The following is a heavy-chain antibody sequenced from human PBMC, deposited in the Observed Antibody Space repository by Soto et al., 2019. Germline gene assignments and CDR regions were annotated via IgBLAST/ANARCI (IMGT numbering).Heavy chain of an antibody. V-gene: IGHV4-59*01. CDR1: GDSISSYY. Sequence: QVQLQESGPGLVKPSETLSLTCAVSGDSISSYYCMWIRQPPGKGLESIGYLYDGRSANYNPSLKSRVTLSVDTSTNQCSLTMSSMTAADTAVYYCALRSMAVVPEYWGQGTLVTVSS. J-gene: IGHJ4*02. D-gene: IGHD3-22*01. CDR2: LYDGRSA. CDR3: ALRSMAVVPEY.